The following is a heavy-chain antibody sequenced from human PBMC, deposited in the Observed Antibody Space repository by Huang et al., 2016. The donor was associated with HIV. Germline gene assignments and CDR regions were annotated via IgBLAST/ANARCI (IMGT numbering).Heavy chain of an antibody. D-gene: IGHD3-22*01. CDR1: GGTFPTYT. CDR3: AREYYYDNSGYYFDY. V-gene: IGHV1-69*13. J-gene: IGHJ4*02. Sequence: QVQLVQSGAEVKKPGSSVKVSCTASGGTFPTYTFTWGRQAPGQGLEWMGGIIPIFGTPNYAQKFQGRVTIAADESTSTAYRELSSVRSEDTAVYYCAREYYYDNSGYYFDYWGQETLVTVSS. CDR2: IIPIFGTP.